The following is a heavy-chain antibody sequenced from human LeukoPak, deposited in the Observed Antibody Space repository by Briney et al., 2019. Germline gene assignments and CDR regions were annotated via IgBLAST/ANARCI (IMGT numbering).Heavy chain of an antibody. Sequence: GGSLRLSCAASGFTFSSFAMSWVRQAPGKGLQWVSSISGDSDYTYHADSVKGRFTISRDNSKNTLYLQMNSLRAEDTAVYYCAKGDAILTGYYFDYWGQGTLVTVSS. D-gene: IGHD3-9*01. V-gene: IGHV3-23*01. J-gene: IGHJ4*02. CDR2: ISGDSDYT. CDR1: GFTFSSFA. CDR3: AKGDAILTGYYFDY.